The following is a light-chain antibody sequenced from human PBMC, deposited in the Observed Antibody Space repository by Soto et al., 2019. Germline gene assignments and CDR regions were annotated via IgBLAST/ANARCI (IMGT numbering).Light chain of an antibody. J-gene: IGKJ4*01. Sequence: EIVLTQSPATLSLSPGERATLSCRASQSISSHLAWYQQKPGQAPRLLMFDTSNRATGIPARFSGSGSGTDFTLTISSLEPEDLAVYYCQQHVNWPLTFGGGTKVEVK. CDR3: QQHVNWPLT. V-gene: IGKV3-11*01. CDR2: DTS. CDR1: QSISSH.